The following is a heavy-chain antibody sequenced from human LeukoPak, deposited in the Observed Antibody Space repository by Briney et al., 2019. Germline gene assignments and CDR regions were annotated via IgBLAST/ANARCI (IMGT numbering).Heavy chain of an antibody. J-gene: IGHJ4*02. CDR3: ARDYGGNWGIDY. Sequence: PGRSLRLSCAASGFTFSSYAMHWVRQAPGKGLEWVAVISYDGSNKYYADSVKGRFTISRDNSKNTLYLQMNSLRAEDTAVYYCARDYGGNWGIDYWGQGTLVTVSS. CDR2: ISYDGSNK. CDR1: GFTFSSYA. D-gene: IGHD4-23*01. V-gene: IGHV3-30-3*01.